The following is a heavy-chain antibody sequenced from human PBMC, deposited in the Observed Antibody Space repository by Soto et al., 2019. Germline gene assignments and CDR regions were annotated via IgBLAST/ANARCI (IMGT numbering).Heavy chain of an antibody. CDR2: ISYDGSIS. CDR3: ARGHTANSAMVTGQFDS. V-gene: IGHV3-30*04. J-gene: IGHJ4*02. CDR1: GFTFTNYA. D-gene: IGHD5-18*01. Sequence: QVQLVESGGGVVQPGTSLRLSCAASGFTFTNYALHWVRQSPGKGLEWVAVISYDGSISYYADSVKGRFTISRDNSRNILYLQMNSLTTEDAAAYYCARGHTANSAMVTGQFDSWGQGTLVTVSS.